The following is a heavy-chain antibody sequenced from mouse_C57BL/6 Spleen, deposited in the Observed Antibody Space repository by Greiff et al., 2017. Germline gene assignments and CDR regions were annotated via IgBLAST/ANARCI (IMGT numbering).Heavy chain of an antibody. CDR2: ISSGGDYI. V-gene: IGHV5-9-1*02. CDR3: TIDYSPYYFDY. Sequence: EVMLVESGEGLVKPGGSLKLSCAASGFTFTSYAMSWVRQTPEQRLEWVAYISSGGDYIYYAAPVKGRFTNSSDKARNTLYLQMSSMESEDTAMYYCTIDYSPYYFDYWGQGTTLTVSS. CDR1: GFTFTSYA. J-gene: IGHJ2*01. D-gene: IGHD2-12*01.